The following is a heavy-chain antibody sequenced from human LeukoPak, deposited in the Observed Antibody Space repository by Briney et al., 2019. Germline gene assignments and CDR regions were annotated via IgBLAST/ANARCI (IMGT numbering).Heavy chain of an antibody. CDR2: INHSGST. Sequence: SETLSLTCAVSGGSFSGYYWSWICHPPGKGLERIGEINHSGSTNYNPSLKSRVTISVETATNQFSLKLSLVTAADTAVYYCARSLGVVNPSPYNWFDPWGQGTLVTVSS. CDR3: ARSLGVVNPSPYNWFDP. CDR1: GGSFSGYY. J-gene: IGHJ5*02. V-gene: IGHV4-34*01. D-gene: IGHD3-3*01.